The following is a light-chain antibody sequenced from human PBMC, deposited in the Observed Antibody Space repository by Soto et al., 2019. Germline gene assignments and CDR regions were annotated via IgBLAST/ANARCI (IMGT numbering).Light chain of an antibody. CDR1: SSDVGGYNY. CDR2: EVS. J-gene: IGLJ1*01. Sequence: QSVLTQPPSASGSPGQSVTISCTGTSSDVGGYNYVSWYQQHPGKAPKLMIYEVSKRPSGVPDRFSGSKSGNTASLTVSGLQAEDEADYYCSSYAGSNSYVFGTGTKVTLL. CDR3: SSYAGSNSYV. V-gene: IGLV2-8*01.